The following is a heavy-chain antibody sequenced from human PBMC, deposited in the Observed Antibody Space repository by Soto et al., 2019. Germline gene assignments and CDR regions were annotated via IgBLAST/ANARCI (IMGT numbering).Heavy chain of an antibody. J-gene: IGHJ4*02. V-gene: IGHV3-53*01. CDR1: RDSVYVCY. CDR2: IYPDDNT. Sequence: HGGSLRLARAASRDSVYVCYMNWFRKSPQKGLEWISVIYPDDNTYYAESVRGRFTLSKDSSRNTVSLQMNSLRAEDTAVYYCARLPGAFYYDNSDYDFHDYWGQGTMVTVSS. D-gene: IGHD3-22*01. CDR3: ARLPGAFYYDNSDYDFHDY.